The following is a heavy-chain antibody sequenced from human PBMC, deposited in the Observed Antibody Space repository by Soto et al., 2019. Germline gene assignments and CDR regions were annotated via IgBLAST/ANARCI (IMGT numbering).Heavy chain of an antibody. CDR3: ARGLWFGDGDYYYGMDV. J-gene: IGHJ6*02. V-gene: IGHV4-59*01. CDR1: GGSISSYY. Sequence: QVQLQESGPGLVKPSETLSLTCTVSGGSISSYYWSWIRQPPGKGLEWIGYIYYSGSTNYNPSLKRRVTIPVDTSKNQFSLKLSSVTAADTAVYYCARGLWFGDGDYYYGMDVWGQGTTVTVSS. CDR2: IYYSGST. D-gene: IGHD3-10*01.